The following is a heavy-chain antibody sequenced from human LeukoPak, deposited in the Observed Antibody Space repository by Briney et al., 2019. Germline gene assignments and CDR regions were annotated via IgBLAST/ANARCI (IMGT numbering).Heavy chain of an antibody. CDR2: INPSGGST. V-gene: IGHV1-46*01. D-gene: IGHD3-22*01. CDR3: VRDYDSSGYFDY. Sequence: ASVKVSCKASGYTFTRYYMHWVRQAPGQGLEWMGIINPSGGSTRYVQKFQGRVTMTRDTSTSTVYMELSSLRSEDTAVYYCVRDYDSSGYFDYWGQGTLVTVSS. CDR1: GYTFTRYY. J-gene: IGHJ4*02.